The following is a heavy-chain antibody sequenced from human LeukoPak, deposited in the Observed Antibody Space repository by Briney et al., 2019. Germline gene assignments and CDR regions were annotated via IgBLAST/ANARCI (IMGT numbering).Heavy chain of an antibody. D-gene: IGHD6-6*01. Sequence: SCKASGGTFSSYTISWVRQAPGKGLEWVSAISGSGGSTYYADSVKGRFTISRDNSKNTLYLQMNSLRAEDTAVYYCAKGRRVYYYYYMDVWGKGTTVTVSS. J-gene: IGHJ6*03. CDR2: ISGSGGST. CDR1: GGTFSSYT. CDR3: AKGRRVYYYYYMDV. V-gene: IGHV3-23*01.